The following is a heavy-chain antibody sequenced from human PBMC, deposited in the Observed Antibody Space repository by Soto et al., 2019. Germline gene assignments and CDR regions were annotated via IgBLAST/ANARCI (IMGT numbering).Heavy chain of an antibody. CDR2: INHSGST. CDR3: ARDKITGRFGY. D-gene: IGHD2-8*02. Sequence: QVQLQQWGAGLLKPSETLSLTCAVYGGSFSGYYWTWIRQPPGPGLEWIGEINHSGSTNYNPSLKTRVTRSGDTSKNQFSLKLTSVTAADTVLYYCARDKITGRFGYWGQGTLVIVSS. V-gene: IGHV4-34*01. J-gene: IGHJ4*02. CDR1: GGSFSGYY.